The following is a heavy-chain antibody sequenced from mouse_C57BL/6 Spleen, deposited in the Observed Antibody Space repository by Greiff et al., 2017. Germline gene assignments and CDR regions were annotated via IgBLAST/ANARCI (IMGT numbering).Heavy chain of an antibody. J-gene: IGHJ2*01. D-gene: IGHD1-1*01. Sequence: EVKVVESGAELVKPGASVKISCKASGYAFSSYYMHWVKQSHGNILDWIGYIYPYNGVSSYNQKFKGKATLPVDKSSSTAYMELRSLTSEDSAVYYCARAFITTVVAHFDYWGQGTTLTVSS. CDR2: IYPYNGVS. V-gene: IGHV1-31*01. CDR1: GYAFSSYY. CDR3: ARAFITTVVAHFDY.